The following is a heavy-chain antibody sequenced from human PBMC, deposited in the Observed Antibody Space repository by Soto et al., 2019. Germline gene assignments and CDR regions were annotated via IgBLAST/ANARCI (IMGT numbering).Heavy chain of an antibody. CDR1: GFTSSSYC. V-gene: IGHV3-33*01. Sequence: GETLRLSCAATGFTSSSYCMHWVRQAPGKGLEWVAVIWYDGSNKYYADSVKGRFTISRDNSKNTLYLQMNSLRAEDTAVYYCARDPSARLSTNVYYLDVWGKGTTVTVSS. CDR2: IWYDGSNK. D-gene: IGHD3-16*02. J-gene: IGHJ6*03. CDR3: ARDPSARLSTNVYYLDV.